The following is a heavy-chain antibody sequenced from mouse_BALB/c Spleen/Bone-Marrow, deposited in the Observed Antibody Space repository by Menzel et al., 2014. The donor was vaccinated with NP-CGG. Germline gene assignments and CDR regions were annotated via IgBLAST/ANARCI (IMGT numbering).Heavy chain of an antibody. Sequence: EVKLMESGAELVKPGASVKLSCTASGFNIKNTYIHWVKQRPEQGLEWIGRIDPANVNTKYDPKSQGKATITADTSSNTAYLQLSSLTSEDTAVYYCATYYYGSSLFAYWGQGTLVTVSA. CDR1: GFNIKNTY. J-gene: IGHJ3*01. V-gene: IGHV14-3*02. D-gene: IGHD1-1*01. CDR3: ATYYYGSSLFAY. CDR2: IDPANVNT.